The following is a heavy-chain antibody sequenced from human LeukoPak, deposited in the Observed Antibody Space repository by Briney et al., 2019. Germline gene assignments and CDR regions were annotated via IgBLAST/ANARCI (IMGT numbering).Heavy chain of an antibody. V-gene: IGHV6-1*01. D-gene: IGHD6-19*01. CDR1: GDSVSGNSAA. J-gene: IGHJ4*02. Sequence: SQTLSLTCAISGDSVSGNSAAWNWIRQSPSRGLEWLGRTYYRSKWYNDYAVSVKSRITINPDTSKNQFSLQLNSVTPEDTAVYYCARAPRISVAGAAYFDYWGQGTLVTVSS. CDR2: TYYRSKWYN. CDR3: ARAPRISVAGAAYFDY.